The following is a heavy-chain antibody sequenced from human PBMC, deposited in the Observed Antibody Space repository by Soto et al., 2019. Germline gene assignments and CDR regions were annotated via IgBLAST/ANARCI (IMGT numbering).Heavy chain of an antibody. J-gene: IGHJ5*02. V-gene: IGHV6-1*01. CDR2: TYFRSKWYN. CDR1: GHSVSSKTAA. CDR3: ARVSFDHFVHWFDP. Sequence: PSQTLSLTCAMSGHSVSSKTAAWNWIRQSPSRGLEWLGRTYFRSKWYNDYAISVKSRITINPDTSKNQFSLLLNSVTPEDTAVYYCARVSFDHFVHWFDPWGQGTLVTVSS. D-gene: IGHD3-9*01.